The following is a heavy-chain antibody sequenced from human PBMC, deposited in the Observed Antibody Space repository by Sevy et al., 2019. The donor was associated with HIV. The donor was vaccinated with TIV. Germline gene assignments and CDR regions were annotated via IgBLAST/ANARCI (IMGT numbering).Heavy chain of an antibody. Sequence: GGSLRLSCTASGFTFGDYAMSWFRQAPGKGLEWVGFIRSKAYGGTAEYAASVKGRFTISREDSKSIAYLQMNSLKTEDTAVYYCTRDLSRVATPYYYYYYMDVWGKGTTVTVSS. CDR3: TRDLSRVATPYYYYYYMDV. J-gene: IGHJ6*03. V-gene: IGHV3-49*03. D-gene: IGHD5-12*01. CDR1: GFTFGDYA. CDR2: IRSKAYGGTA.